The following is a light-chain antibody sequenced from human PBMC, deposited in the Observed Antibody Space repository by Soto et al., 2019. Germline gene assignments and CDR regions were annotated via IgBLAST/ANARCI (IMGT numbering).Light chain of an antibody. Sequence: DIVLTQSPLSLPVIPGEPASISCRSSQSLLHSDGRNYLDWYMQKPGQSPQLLIYLGSNRASGVPDRFSGSGSGTDFTLKISRVAAEDAGVYYCMQALQIPWTFGQGTMVEIK. CDR1: QSLLHSDGRNY. J-gene: IGKJ1*01. CDR2: LGS. CDR3: MQALQIPWT. V-gene: IGKV2-28*01.